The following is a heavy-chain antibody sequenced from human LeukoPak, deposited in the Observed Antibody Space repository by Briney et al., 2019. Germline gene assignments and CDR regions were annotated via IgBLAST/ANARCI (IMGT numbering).Heavy chain of an antibody. CDR1: GFTFSDYE. V-gene: IGHV3-48*03. CDR2: ISSDGSTI. Sequence: GGSLRLSCTASGFTFSDYEMDWVRQAPGKGLEWVSYISSDGSTIYYAGSVKGRFTISRDNAKNSLYLQMNSLRAEDTAVYYCARLSANSSAYFFDYWGQGTLVTVSS. D-gene: IGHD3-22*01. CDR3: ARLSANSSAYFFDY. J-gene: IGHJ4*02.